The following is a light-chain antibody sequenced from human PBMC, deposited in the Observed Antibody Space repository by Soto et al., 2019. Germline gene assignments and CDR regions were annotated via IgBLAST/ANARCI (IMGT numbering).Light chain of an antibody. Sequence: DIQMTQSPSSLSASVGDRVTITCRASQSISRYLNGYQQKLGKAPTLLISAASSLQSGVPSRFSGSGSGTDFTVTISSLQPEDFATYYWQQSFSTPYTFGQGTNLEIK. CDR1: QSISRY. CDR3: QQSFSTPYT. V-gene: IGKV1-39*01. J-gene: IGKJ2*01. CDR2: AAS.